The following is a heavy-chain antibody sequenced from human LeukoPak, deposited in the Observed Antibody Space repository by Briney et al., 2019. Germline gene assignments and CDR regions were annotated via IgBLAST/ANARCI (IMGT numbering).Heavy chain of an antibody. CDR1: GGSISSGDYY. V-gene: IGHV4-30-4*01. D-gene: IGHD4-17*01. CDR2: IYYSGST. Sequence: PSETLSLTCTVSGGSISSGDYYWSWIRQPPGKGLEWIEYIYYSGSTYYNPSLKSRVTISVGTSKNQFSLKLSSVTAADTAVYYCAREWTVIHYWGQGTLVTVSS. J-gene: IGHJ4*02. CDR3: AREWTVIHY.